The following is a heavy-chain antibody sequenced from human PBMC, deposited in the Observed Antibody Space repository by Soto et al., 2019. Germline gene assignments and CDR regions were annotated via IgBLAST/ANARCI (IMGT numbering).Heavy chain of an antibody. V-gene: IGHV3-21*01. Sequence: EVQLVESGGGLVKPGGSLRLSCAASGFTFSSYSMNWVRQAPGKGLEWVSSISSSSSYIYYADSVKGRFTISRDNAKNSLYLKMNGLRAEDTAVYYCARAVLRFLESGGYFDLWGRGTLVTVSS. D-gene: IGHD3-3*01. CDR1: GFTFSSYS. J-gene: IGHJ2*01. CDR2: ISSSSSYI. CDR3: ARAVLRFLESGGYFDL.